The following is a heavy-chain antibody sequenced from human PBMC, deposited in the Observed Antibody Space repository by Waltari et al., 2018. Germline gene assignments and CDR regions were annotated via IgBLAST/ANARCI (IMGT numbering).Heavy chain of an antibody. CDR3: AQGSSNWLFES. D-gene: IGHD2-2*01. J-gene: IGHJ4*02. V-gene: IGHV3-30*02. Sequence: QVQLVESGGGVVQPGGSLRLSCAASGFIFSSYGMHWVRQAPGKGLEWVAFIREDGSSKYTADSVKGRFTISRDNSKNTIYLQMNSLRVEDTAVYYCAQGSSNWLFESWGQGTLVAVSS. CDR2: IREDGSSK. CDR1: GFIFSSYG.